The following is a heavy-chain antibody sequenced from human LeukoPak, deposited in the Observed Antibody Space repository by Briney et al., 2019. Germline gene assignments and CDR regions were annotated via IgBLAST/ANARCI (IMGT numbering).Heavy chain of an antibody. CDR3: AKGLTDAFDI. D-gene: IGHD3-16*01. V-gene: IGHV3-23*01. Sequence: GGSLSLSRAASGFTFSSYAMSWVGQAPGKGLEWVSAISGTGGSSYFADSVKGRFTISRDNSKNTLYLQMSSLRADDTAVYYCAKGLTDAFDIWGQGTMVTVSS. J-gene: IGHJ3*02. CDR1: GFTFSSYA. CDR2: ISGTGGSS.